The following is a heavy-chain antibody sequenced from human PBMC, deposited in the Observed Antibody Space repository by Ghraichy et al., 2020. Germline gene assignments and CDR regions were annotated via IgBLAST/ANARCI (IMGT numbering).Heavy chain of an antibody. CDR3: ARDRRGAFDI. CDR2: INSDGSST. V-gene: IGHV3-74*01. CDR1: GFTFSSYW. J-gene: IGHJ3*02. Sequence: LSLTCAASGFTFSSYWMHWVRQAPGKGLVWVSRINSDGSSTSYADSVKGRFTISRDNAKNTLYLQMNSLRAEDTAGYYGARDRRGAFDIWGQGTMVTVSS.